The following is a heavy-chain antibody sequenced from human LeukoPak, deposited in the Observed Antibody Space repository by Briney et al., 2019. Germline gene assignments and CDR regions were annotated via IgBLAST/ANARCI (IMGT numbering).Heavy chain of an antibody. V-gene: IGHV1-2*02. CDR2: ITPNSDGT. Sequence: ASVKVSCKASGYTFSGSYIHWVRQAPGQGLEWMGWITPNSDGTDYAQKFQGRVTMTRDTSITTAYMELSSLRSDDTAVYYCARSPIGLGFFDYWGQGTLVTVSS. CDR3: ARSPIGLGFFDY. D-gene: IGHD7-27*01. J-gene: IGHJ4*02. CDR1: GYTFSGSY.